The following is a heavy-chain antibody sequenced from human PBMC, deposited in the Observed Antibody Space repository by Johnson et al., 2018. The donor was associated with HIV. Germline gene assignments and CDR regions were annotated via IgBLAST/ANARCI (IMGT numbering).Heavy chain of an antibody. V-gene: IGHV3-30*02. D-gene: IGHD1-26*01. CDR3: AKPLVGATRDDAFDV. CDR2: IRYDGSYK. CDR1: GFNFNIYG. Sequence: VQLVESGGGVVQPGGSLRLSCAASGFNFNIYGMHWVRQAPVRGLEWVAFIRYDGSYKNYVDSVKGRFTISRDNSKNTLYLQMNSLSAEDTAVYYCAKPLVGATRDDAFDVWGQGTMVTVSS. J-gene: IGHJ3*01.